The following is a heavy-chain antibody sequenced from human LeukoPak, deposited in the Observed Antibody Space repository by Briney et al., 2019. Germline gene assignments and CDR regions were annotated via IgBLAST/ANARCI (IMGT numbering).Heavy chain of an antibody. V-gene: IGHV4-39*07. D-gene: IGHD3-22*01. CDR3: ARDQGGYRHRFDP. CDR1: GGSISSSYYY. Sequence: PSETLSLTCTVSGGSISSSYYYWGWIRQPPGKGLEWIGSIYYSGSTYYNPSLKSRVTISVDTSKNQFSLKLSSVTAADTAVYYCARDQGGYRHRFDPWGQGTLVTVSS. CDR2: IYYSGST. J-gene: IGHJ5*02.